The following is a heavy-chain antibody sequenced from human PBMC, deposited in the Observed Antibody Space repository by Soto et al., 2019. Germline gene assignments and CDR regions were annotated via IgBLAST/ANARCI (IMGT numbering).Heavy chain of an antibody. CDR3: AKDPTYYYDSSDY. CDR1: GFTFSSYA. CDR2: ISGSGGST. V-gene: IGHV3-23*01. Sequence: GGSLRLSCAASGFTFSSYAMSWVRQAPGKGLEWVSAISGSGGSTYYADSVKGRFIISRDNSKNTLYLQMNSLRAEDTAVYYCAKDPTYYYDSSDYWGQGTLVTVSS. D-gene: IGHD3-22*01. J-gene: IGHJ4*02.